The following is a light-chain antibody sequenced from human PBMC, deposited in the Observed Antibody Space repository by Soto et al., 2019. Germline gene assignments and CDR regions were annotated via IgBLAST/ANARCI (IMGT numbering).Light chain of an antibody. CDR3: QQYNNWPWT. Sequence: EKVMTQSPATLSVSPGERATLSCRARQSVSSNLAWYQQKPGQAPRLLIYGASTRATGIPARFSGSGSGTEFTLPISSLQSEDFAVYYCQQYNNWPWTFGQGTKVDIK. CDR1: QSVSSN. V-gene: IGKV3-15*01. CDR2: GAS. J-gene: IGKJ1*01.